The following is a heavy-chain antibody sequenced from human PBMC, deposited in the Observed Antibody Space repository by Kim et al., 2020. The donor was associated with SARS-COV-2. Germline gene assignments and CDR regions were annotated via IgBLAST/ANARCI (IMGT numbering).Heavy chain of an antibody. Sequence: SETLSLTCTVSGGSISSSSYYWGWIRQPPGKGLEWIGSIYYSGSTYYNPSLKSRVTISVDTSKNQFSLKLSSVTAADTAGYYCARDAGVGWELLYVGYYYGMDVWGQGTTVTVSS. CDR1: GGSISSSSYY. CDR3: ARDAGVGWELLYVGYYYGMDV. CDR2: IYYSGST. J-gene: IGHJ6*02. V-gene: IGHV4-39*07. D-gene: IGHD1-26*01.